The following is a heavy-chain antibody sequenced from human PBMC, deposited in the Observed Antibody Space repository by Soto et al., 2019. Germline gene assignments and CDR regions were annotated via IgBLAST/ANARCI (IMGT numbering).Heavy chain of an antibody. CDR2: INSDGSST. Sequence: EVQLVESGGGLVQPGGSLRHSCAASGFTFSSYWMHWVRQAPGKGLVWVSRINSDGSSTSYADSVKGRFTIFRDNAKDTLYLQMNSLRAEDTAVYYCVRTSLVVAAATREDYWGQGTLVTVSS. J-gene: IGHJ4*02. CDR3: VRTSLVVAAATREDY. D-gene: IGHD2-15*01. V-gene: IGHV3-74*01. CDR1: GFTFSSYW.